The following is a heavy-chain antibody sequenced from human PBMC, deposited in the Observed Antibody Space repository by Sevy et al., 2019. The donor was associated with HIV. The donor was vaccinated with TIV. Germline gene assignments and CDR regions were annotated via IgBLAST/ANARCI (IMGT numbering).Heavy chain of an antibody. Sequence: LSLTCAASGFTFSSYAFHWVRQAPGKGLEWVAVISFDGRKTDYANSVKGRFTISKDNSKNTLHLRMSRLRGDDTAVYYCARDIRVDLDYWGQGTLVTVSS. CDR3: ARDIRVDLDY. D-gene: IGHD3-10*01. CDR1: GFTFSSYA. V-gene: IGHV3-30*04. J-gene: IGHJ4*02. CDR2: ISFDGRKT.